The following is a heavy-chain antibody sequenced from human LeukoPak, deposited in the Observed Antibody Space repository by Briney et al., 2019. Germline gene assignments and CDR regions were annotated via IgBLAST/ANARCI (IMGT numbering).Heavy chain of an antibody. J-gene: IGHJ4*02. CDR1: GFTFTHYY. D-gene: IGHD3-10*01. V-gene: IGHV1-46*01. Sequence: ASVKVSCKASGFTFTHYYIHWVRQARGQGLEWMGRIDGETGNTRYAQNFRGRLTMTRDTSTSTVFMELSSLRFEDTADYYCARDPGGNYFGPGTYFAYWGQGTLLTVSS. CDR3: ARDPGGNYFGPGTYFAY. CDR2: IDGETGNT.